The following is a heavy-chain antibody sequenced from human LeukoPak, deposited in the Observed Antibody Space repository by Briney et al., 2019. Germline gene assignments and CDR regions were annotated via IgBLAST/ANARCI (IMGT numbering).Heavy chain of an antibody. J-gene: IGHJ6*02. V-gene: IGHV3-9*01. CDR3: AKDIRNYYYYGMDV. Sequence: SLSLSCAASGFTFDDYAMHWVRQAPGKGLEWVSGISWNSGSICYADSVKGRFTISRDNAKNSLYLQMNSLRAEDTALYYCAKDIRNYYYYGMDVWGQGTTVTVSS. CDR1: GFTFDDYA. CDR2: ISWNSGSI.